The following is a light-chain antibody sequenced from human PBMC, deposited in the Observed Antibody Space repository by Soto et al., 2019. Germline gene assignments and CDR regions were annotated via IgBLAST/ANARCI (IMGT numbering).Light chain of an antibody. CDR1: SSNIGSNL. CDR2: NNN. J-gene: IGLJ3*02. Sequence: QSVLTQPPSASGTPGQTVTISCSGSSSNIGSNLVNWYQLLPGTTPRPLINNNNQRPSAVPDRFSGSKSGTSASLAISGLQSEDEGDYFCALWDDSLNGLRVFGGGTKVTVL. V-gene: IGLV1-44*01. CDR3: ALWDDSLNGLRV.